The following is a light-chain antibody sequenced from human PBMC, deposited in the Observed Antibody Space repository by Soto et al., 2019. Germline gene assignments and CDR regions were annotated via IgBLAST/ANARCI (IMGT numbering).Light chain of an antibody. CDR2: DVI. CDR1: SSDVGIYTY. V-gene: IGLV2-11*01. CDR3: CSYDGSYPHV. Sequence: QSALTQPRSVSGSPGQSVTICRTGTSSDVGIYTYVSWYQQHPGKAPKLIIYDVIKRPSGVPDRFSGCKSGNTASLTISGLKAEDEADYSCCSYDGSYPHVFGTGTKVTVL. J-gene: IGLJ1*01.